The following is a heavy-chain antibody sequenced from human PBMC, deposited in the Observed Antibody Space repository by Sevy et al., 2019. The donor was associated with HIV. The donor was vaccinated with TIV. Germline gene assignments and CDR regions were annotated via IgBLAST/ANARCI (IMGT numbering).Heavy chain of an antibody. CDR2: INSDSGVT. V-gene: IGHV1-2*02. CDR1: GYIFTDYY. J-gene: IGHJ6*02. CDR3: ARLTTQPTSDLYGMDV. Sequence: ASVKVSCKASGYIFTDYYIHWVRQAPGQGLEWMAWINSDSGVTNYAQKFQGEVTVPRDTSLGTAYLELTRLKSNDTAIYYCARLTTQPTSDLYGMDVWGQGTTVTVSS. D-gene: IGHD4-17*01.